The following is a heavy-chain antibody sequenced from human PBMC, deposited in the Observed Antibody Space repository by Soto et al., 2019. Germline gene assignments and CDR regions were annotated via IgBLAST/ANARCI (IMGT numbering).Heavy chain of an antibody. V-gene: IGHV3-30*18. CDR2: ISYDGTNK. J-gene: IGHJ6*02. CDR1: GFTFSHYG. Sequence: QVQLVESGGGVVQPGRSLRLSCAASGFTFSHYGMHWVRQAPGKGLEWVAVISYDGTNKYYADSVMGRFTISRDNSKNTMYLQMNSLRAEDTAVYDCAKDGGWLPGYYYYGMDVWGQGTTVTVSS. CDR3: AKDGGWLPGYYYYGMDV. D-gene: IGHD6-19*01.